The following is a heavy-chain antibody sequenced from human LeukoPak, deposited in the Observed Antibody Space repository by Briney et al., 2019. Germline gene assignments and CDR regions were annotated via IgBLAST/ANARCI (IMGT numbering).Heavy chain of an antibody. CDR3: ARWGSGYGPFDY. CDR2: IYYSGST. V-gene: IGHV4-59*08. CDR1: GGSISTYY. Sequence: PSETLSLTCSVSGGSISTYYWSWIRQPPGKGLEWIGYIYYSGSTNYNPSLKSRVTISVDTSKNQFSLKLSSVTAADTAVYYCARWGSGYGPFDYWGQGTLVTVSS. D-gene: IGHD5-12*01. J-gene: IGHJ4*02.